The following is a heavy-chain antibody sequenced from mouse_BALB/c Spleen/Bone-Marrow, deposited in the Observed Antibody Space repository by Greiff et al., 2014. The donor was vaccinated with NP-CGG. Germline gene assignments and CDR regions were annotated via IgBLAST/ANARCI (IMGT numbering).Heavy chain of an antibody. D-gene: IGHD1-1*01. J-gene: IGHJ4*01. Sequence: VQLKESGPELVKPGASVKMSCKASGYTFTSYVMHWVKQKPGQGLEWIGHINPYNDGTKYNEKFKGKATLTSDKSSSTAHMELSSLTSEDSAVYYCARGSTWAMDYWGQGTSVTVSS. CDR2: INPYNDGT. CDR3: ARGSTWAMDY. CDR1: GYTFTSYV. V-gene: IGHV1-14*01.